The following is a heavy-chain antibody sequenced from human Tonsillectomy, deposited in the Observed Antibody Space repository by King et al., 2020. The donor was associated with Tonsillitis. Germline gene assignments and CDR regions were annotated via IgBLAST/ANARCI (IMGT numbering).Heavy chain of an antibody. CDR1: EYTFTSYY. CDR3: ARDLEAGAPVAMILVAAGGLDV. J-gene: IGHJ6*02. Sequence: VQLVESGAEVKKPGASVTVSCRASEYTFTSYYIHWVRQAPGQGLEWMGIMNPGDGSTTFAQKFQGRVTMIGDTSTSTVYMELSSLRSEDTAVYYCARDLEAGAPVAMILVAAGGLDVWGQGTTVTVSS. CDR2: MNPGDGST. V-gene: IGHV1-46*01. D-gene: IGHD3-22*01.